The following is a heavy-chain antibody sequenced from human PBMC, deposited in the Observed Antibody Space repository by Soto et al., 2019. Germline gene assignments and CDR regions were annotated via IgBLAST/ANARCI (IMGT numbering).Heavy chain of an antibody. CDR2: ISCSSSTI. J-gene: IGHJ4*02. V-gene: IGHV3-48*01. Sequence: GGSLRLACAASGLTFSRYSMNWVRQAPGKGLERVSYISCSSSTIYYADSVKGRFAISRDNSKNTLYLQMNSLRAEDTAVYYCAKELHTSSGWSQVIYWGQGTLVTVSS. CDR3: AKELHTSSGWSQVIY. D-gene: IGHD6-19*01. CDR1: GLTFSRYS.